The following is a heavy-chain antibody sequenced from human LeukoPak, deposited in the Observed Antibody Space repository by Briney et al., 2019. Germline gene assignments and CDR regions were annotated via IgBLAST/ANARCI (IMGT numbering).Heavy chain of an antibody. D-gene: IGHD3-10*01. CDR3: ARVIYGSGSLDY. J-gene: IGHJ4*02. Sequence: SETLSLTCTVSGGSISSSNYYWGWIRQPPGKGLEWIGYIYYSGSTDYNPSLKSRVTISVDTSKSQFSLKLSSVTAADTAVYYCARVIYGSGSLDYWGQGTLVTASS. CDR1: GGSISSSNYY. CDR2: IYYSGST. V-gene: IGHV4-61*05.